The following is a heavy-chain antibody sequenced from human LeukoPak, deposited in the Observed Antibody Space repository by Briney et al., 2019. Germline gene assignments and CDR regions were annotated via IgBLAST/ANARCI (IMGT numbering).Heavy chain of an antibody. D-gene: IGHD4-23*01. J-gene: IGHJ4*02. Sequence: SETLSLTCTVSGGSISSSSYYWGWIRQPPGKGLEWIGSIYYSGSTYYNPSLKSRVTISVDTSKNQFSLKLSSVTAADTAVYYCARDSPYGGYLSVSDYWGQGTLVTVSS. V-gene: IGHV4-39*02. CDR1: GGSISSSSYY. CDR2: IYYSGST. CDR3: ARDSPYGGYLSVSDY.